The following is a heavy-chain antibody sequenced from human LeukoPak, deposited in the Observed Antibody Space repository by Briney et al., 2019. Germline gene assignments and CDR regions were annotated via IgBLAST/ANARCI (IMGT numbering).Heavy chain of an antibody. Sequence: PSETLSLTCTVSGGSISSYYWSWIRQPPGKGLEWIGYIYYSGSTNYNPSLKSRVTISVDTSKNQFSLKLSSVTAADTAVYYCARDYDPLGEVGAEGYFDYWGQGTLVTVSS. J-gene: IGHJ4*02. CDR2: IYYSGST. D-gene: IGHD1-26*01. CDR1: GGSISSYY. V-gene: IGHV4-59*01. CDR3: ARDYDPLGEVGAEGYFDY.